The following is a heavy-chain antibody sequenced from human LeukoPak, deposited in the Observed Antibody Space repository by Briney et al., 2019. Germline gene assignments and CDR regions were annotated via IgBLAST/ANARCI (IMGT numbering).Heavy chain of an antibody. Sequence: PSETLSLTCTVPGGSISTTGYYWAWIRQPPGKGLQWIASIYYSGSTYYNSSLKSRVTISVDTSKNQFSLKLSSMTAADTAVYYCASDKGYSNNYLDYWGQGTLVTVSS. CDR1: GGSISTTGYY. J-gene: IGHJ4*02. CDR3: ASDKGYSNNYLDY. D-gene: IGHD6-13*01. CDR2: IYYSGST. V-gene: IGHV4-39*02.